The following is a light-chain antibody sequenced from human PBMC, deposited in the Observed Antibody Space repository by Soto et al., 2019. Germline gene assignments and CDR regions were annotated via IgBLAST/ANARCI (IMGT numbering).Light chain of an antibody. Sequence: QSVLTQPPSASGSPGQSVTISCTGTSSDVGGYNYVSWYQQHPGKAPKLMIYDVSKRPSGVPDRFSGSKSGKSASLTVSGLQAEDESDYYCTSFAGSNNLGVFGGGTKLTVL. J-gene: IGLJ2*01. V-gene: IGLV2-8*01. CDR2: DVS. CDR1: SSDVGGYNY. CDR3: TSFAGSNNLGV.